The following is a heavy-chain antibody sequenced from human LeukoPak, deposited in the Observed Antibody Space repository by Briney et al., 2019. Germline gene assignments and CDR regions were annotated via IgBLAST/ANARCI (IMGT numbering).Heavy chain of an antibody. D-gene: IGHD5-24*01. CDR2: IYTSGST. V-gene: IGHV4-61*02. CDR1: GGSISSGSYY. CDR3: ARVGDGYNSFDY. Sequence: SQTLSLTCTVSGGSISSGSYYWSWIRQPAGKGLEWIGRIYTSGSTNYNPSLKSRVTISVDKSKNQFSLKLSSVTAADTAVYYCARVGDGYNSFDYWGQGTLVTVSS. J-gene: IGHJ4*02.